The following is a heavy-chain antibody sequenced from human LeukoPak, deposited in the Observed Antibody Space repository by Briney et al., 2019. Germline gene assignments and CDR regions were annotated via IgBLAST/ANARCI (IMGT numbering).Heavy chain of an antibody. Sequence: GGSLRLSCAASGFTFSSYGMHWVRQAPGKGLEWVAVISYDGSNKYYADSVKGRFTISRDNSKNTLYLQMNSLRAEDTALYYCAKGGSTAEASLWYFGMHVWGQGTTVTVSS. CDR1: GFTFSSYG. CDR2: ISYDGSNK. CDR3: AKGGSTAEASLWYFGMHV. D-gene: IGHD6-25*01. J-gene: IGHJ6*02. V-gene: IGHV3-30*18.